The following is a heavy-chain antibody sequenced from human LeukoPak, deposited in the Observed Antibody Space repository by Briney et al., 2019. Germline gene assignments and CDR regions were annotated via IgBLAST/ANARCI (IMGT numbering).Heavy chain of an antibody. CDR3: ARVPCSTTRCLYHNHYMDV. CDR2: IIPIFGTA. V-gene: IGHV1-69*01. J-gene: IGHJ6*03. D-gene: IGHD2-2*01. CDR1: GGTFSSYA. Sequence: SVKVSCKASGGTFSSYAISWVRQAPGQGLEWMGGIIPIFGTANYAQKFQGRVTITADESTSTAYMELSSLRSEDTAVYYCARVPCSTTRCLYHNHYMDVWGKGTTVTVSS.